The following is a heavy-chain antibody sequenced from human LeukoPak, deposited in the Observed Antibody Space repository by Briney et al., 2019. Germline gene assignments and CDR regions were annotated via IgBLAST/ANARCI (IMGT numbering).Heavy chain of an antibody. CDR1: GFTFSSYS. Sequence: GGSLRLSCAASGFTFSSYSMNWVRQAPGKGLEWVSYISSSSSTIYYADSVKGRFTISRDNAKNSLYLQMNSLRAEDTAVYYCARGEGGAVVYYDSSGYLTLYDYWGQGTLVTVSS. CDR2: ISSSSSTI. V-gene: IGHV3-48*04. J-gene: IGHJ4*02. CDR3: ARGEGGAVVYYDSSGYLTLYDY. D-gene: IGHD3-22*01.